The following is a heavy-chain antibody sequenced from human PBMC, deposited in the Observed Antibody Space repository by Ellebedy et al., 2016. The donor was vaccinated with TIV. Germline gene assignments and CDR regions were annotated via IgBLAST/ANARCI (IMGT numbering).Heavy chain of an antibody. J-gene: IGHJ4*02. Sequence: GGSLRLSXSGSGFTFRQYAMTWVRQAPGKGLEWVSVTGAGSGLSTFYADSVKGRFTVSRDNSKNTLYLQMNSLRAEDTAVYYCVKCGRDCLNFYFDDWGQGTLVSVSS. V-gene: IGHV3-23*01. CDR1: GFTFRQYA. CDR3: VKCGRDCLNFYFDD. CDR2: TGAGSGLST. D-gene: IGHD5-24*01.